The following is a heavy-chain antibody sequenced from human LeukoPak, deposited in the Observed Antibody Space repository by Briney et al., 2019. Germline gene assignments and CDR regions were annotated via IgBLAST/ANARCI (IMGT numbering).Heavy chain of an antibody. CDR1: GFTFSSSA. CDR3: AKNYGDHVNWFDP. J-gene: IGHJ5*02. V-gene: IGHV3-23*01. Sequence: GGSLRLSCAASGFTFSSSAMSWARQAPGKGLEWVSAIRATGGSTYYADSVKGRFTISRDNSKNTLYLQMNSLRAADTAVYYCAKNYGDHVNWFDPWGQGTLVTVSS. D-gene: IGHD4-17*01. CDR2: IRATGGST.